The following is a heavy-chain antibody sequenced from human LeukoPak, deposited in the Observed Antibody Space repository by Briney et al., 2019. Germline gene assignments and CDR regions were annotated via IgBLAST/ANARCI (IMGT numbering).Heavy chain of an antibody. CDR1: GYSFTSYW. J-gene: IGHJ4*02. CDR2: IDPGDSYT. CDR3: ARGARYDILTGYYRSFDY. Sequence: GESLKISCKGSGYSFTSYWISWVRQMPGKGLEWMGRIDPGDSYTNYSPSFQGHVTISADKSISTAYLQWSSLKASDSAMYYCARGARYDILTGYYRSFDYWGQGTLVTVSS. D-gene: IGHD3-9*01. V-gene: IGHV5-10-1*01.